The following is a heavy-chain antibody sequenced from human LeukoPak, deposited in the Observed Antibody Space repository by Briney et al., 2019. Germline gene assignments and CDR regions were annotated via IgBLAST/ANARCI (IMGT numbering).Heavy chain of an antibody. D-gene: IGHD3-22*01. J-gene: IGHJ4*02. Sequence: ASVKVSCKASGYTFTSYDINWVRQATGQGLEWMGWMNPNSGNTGYAQKLQGRVTMTTDTSTSTAYMELRSLRSDDTAVYYCARVGYYDSSGYPPFDYWGQGTLVTVSS. CDR2: MNPNSGNT. CDR3: ARVGYYDSSGYPPFDY. V-gene: IGHV1-8*01. CDR1: GYTFTSYD.